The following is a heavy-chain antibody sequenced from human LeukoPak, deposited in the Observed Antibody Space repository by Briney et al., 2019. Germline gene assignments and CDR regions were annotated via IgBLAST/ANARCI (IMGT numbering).Heavy chain of an antibody. CDR3: ARALTTLTYEGY. CDR1: GFTFSSYI. Sequence: GGSLRLSCAAPGFTFSSYIMHWIRQAPGKGLEWVSSISGSNSYIFYADSVKGRFTVSRDNAKDSLYLQMNSLRAEDTAVYYCARALTTLTYEGYWGQGTLVTVSS. V-gene: IGHV3-21*01. J-gene: IGHJ4*02. CDR2: ISGSNSYI. D-gene: IGHD1-1*01.